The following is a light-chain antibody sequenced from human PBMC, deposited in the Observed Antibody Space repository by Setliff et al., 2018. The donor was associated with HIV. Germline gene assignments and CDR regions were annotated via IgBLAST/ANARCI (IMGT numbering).Light chain of an antibody. Sequence: QSALAQPASVSGSPGQSITISCAGSSSDIGGHNFVSWYQQDPGKAPKLMIYGVNNRPSGVSNRFSGSKSGNTASLTISGLQAGDEADYYCSSFSTISTQIFGGGTKVTVL. CDR1: SSDIGGHNF. J-gene: IGLJ1*01. CDR2: GVN. CDR3: SSFSTISTQI. V-gene: IGLV2-14*01.